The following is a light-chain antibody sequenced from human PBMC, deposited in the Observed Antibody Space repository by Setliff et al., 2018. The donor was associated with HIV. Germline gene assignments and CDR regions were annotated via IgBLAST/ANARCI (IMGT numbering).Light chain of an antibody. Sequence: VLTQPPSVSGSPGQSVTISCTGTSSDVGYYNRVSWYQQPPGTVPRLLIYEVSSRPSGVPDRFSGSKSGNTASLTISGLQAEDEADYYCASRTAGSTPYVFGTGTKVTVL. CDR1: SSDVGYYNR. CDR3: ASRTAGSTPYV. V-gene: IGLV2-18*02. J-gene: IGLJ1*01. CDR2: EVS.